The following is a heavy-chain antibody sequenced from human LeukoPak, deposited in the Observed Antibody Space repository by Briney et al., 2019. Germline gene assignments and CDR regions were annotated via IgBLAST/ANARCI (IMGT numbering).Heavy chain of an antibody. J-gene: IGHJ4*02. D-gene: IGHD6-19*01. V-gene: IGHV3-23*01. CDR1: GFTFSSYA. CDR2: ISGSGGST. CDR3: AGDSSGWRRGY. Sequence: GGSLRLSCAASGFTFSSYAMSWVRQAPGKGLEWVSAISGSGGSTYYADSVKGRFIISRDNSKNTLYLQMNSLRAEDTAVYYCAGDSSGWRRGYWGQGTLVTVSS.